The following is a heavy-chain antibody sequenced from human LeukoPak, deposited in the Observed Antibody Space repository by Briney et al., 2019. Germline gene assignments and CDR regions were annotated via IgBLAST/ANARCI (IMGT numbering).Heavy chain of an antibody. CDR1: GFSFSGYA. J-gene: IGHJ4*02. V-gene: IGHV3-64*01. CDR2: ISSNGGST. CDR3: ARDPGYCSGGSCGWWYYFDY. Sequence: PGGSLRPSCAASGFSFSGYAMHWVRQAPGKGLEYVSAISSNGGSTYYANSVKGRFTISRDNSKNTLYLQMGSLRAEDMAVYYCARDPGYCSGGSCGWWYYFDYWGQGTLVTVSS. D-gene: IGHD2-15*01.